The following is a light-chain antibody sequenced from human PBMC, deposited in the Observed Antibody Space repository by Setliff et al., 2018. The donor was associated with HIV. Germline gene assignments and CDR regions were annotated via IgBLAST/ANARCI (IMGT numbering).Light chain of an antibody. Sequence: QSVLTQPASVSGSPVQSITISCTGTTSDVGGYNYVSWYQQHPGKAPKLIIYEVRNRPSGVSNRFSGSKSGNTASLTISGLQAEDEADYYCSSYAITNTLPFGTGTKVTVL. J-gene: IGLJ1*01. V-gene: IGLV2-14*01. CDR2: EVR. CDR3: SSYAITNTLP. CDR1: TSDVGGYNY.